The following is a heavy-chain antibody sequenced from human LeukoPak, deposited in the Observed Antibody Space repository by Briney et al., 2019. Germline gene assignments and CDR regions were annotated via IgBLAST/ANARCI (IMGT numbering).Heavy chain of an antibody. Sequence: VASVKVSCKASGYTFTSYDINWVRQATGQALEWMGWMNPNSGNTGYAQKFQGRVTMTRNTSISTAYMELSSLRSEDTAVYYCARGWYGQLTFDPWGQGTLVTVSS. CDR2: MNPNSGNT. J-gene: IGHJ5*02. V-gene: IGHV1-8*01. CDR1: GYTFTSYD. D-gene: IGHD6-13*01. CDR3: ARGWYGQLTFDP.